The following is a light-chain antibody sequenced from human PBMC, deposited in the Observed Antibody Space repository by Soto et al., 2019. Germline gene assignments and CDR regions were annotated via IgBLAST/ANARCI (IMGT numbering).Light chain of an antibody. V-gene: IGKV3-15*01. Sequence: MMITQSPATLSVSPGERVTRSCRTSHSVNSHVAWYQQKPGQAPRLLLYGASTRATGIPVRFSGSGFGTEFTLTISSLQSEDFAVYYCQQYKNWPLFGQGTRLEIK. CDR3: QQYKNWPL. CDR1: HSVNSH. J-gene: IGKJ5*01. CDR2: GAS.